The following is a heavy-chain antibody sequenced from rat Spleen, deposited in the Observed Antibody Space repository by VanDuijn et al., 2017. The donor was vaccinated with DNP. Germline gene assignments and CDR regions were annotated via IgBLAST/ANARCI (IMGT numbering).Heavy chain of an antibody. CDR3: AFPSHYGYTGFDY. CDR1: GFSLSSNS. CDR2: ISSGGST. Sequence: QVQLKESGPGLVQPSQTLSLTCTVSGFSLSSNSVSWIRQPPGKGLEWIAAISSGGSTYYNSVLKSRLSISRDTSKSQVFLKMNSLQSEDTAMSFCAFPSHYGYTGFDYWGQGVMVTVSS. V-gene: IGHV2S12*01. J-gene: IGHJ2*01. D-gene: IGHD1-6*01.